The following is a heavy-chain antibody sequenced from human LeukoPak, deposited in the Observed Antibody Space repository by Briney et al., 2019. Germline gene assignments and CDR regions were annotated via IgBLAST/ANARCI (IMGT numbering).Heavy chain of an antibody. J-gene: IGHJ4*02. V-gene: IGHV3-23*01. CDR1: GFTFSSYA. CDR3: ARGHIGTYHYFDY. Sequence: PGGSLRLSCAASGFTFSSYAMSWVRQAPGKGLEWVSAISGSGGSTYYADSVKGRFTISRDNSMNALYLQMNSLRAEDTALYYCARGHIGTYHYFDYWGQGTLVTVSS. D-gene: IGHD1-26*01. CDR2: ISGSGGST.